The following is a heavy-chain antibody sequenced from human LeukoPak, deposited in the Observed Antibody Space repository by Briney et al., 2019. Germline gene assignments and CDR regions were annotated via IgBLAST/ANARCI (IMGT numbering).Heavy chain of an antibody. CDR1: GYTFTSYD. Sequence: GASVKVSCKASGYTFTSYDINWVRHATGQGLEWMGWMNPNSGNTGYAQKFQGRVTMTRNTSISTAYMELSSLRSEDTAVYYCASPSSSGWYYFDYWGQGTLVTVSS. J-gene: IGHJ4*02. CDR3: ASPSSSGWYYFDY. CDR2: MNPNSGNT. D-gene: IGHD6-19*01. V-gene: IGHV1-8*01.